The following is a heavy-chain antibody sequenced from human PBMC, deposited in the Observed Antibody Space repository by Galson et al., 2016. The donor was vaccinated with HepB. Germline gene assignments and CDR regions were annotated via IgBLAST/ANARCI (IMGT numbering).Heavy chain of an antibody. V-gene: IGHV4-34*01. J-gene: IGHJ3*02. Sequence: ETLSLTCAVYSGSFNNYYWSWIRQAPGRGPEWIGEINHIGSTNYKPSLKGRVTMSVDTSKNQFSLKLRSVTAADTAVFYCARIMGAYDVFDIWGQGTMVTVSP. D-gene: IGHD1-26*01. CDR1: SGSFNNYY. CDR2: INHIGST. CDR3: ARIMGAYDVFDI.